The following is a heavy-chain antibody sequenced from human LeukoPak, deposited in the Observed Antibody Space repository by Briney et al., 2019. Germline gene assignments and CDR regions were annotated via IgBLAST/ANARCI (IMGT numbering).Heavy chain of an antibody. Sequence: ASVKVSCKASGYTFTGYYMHWVRQAPGQGLEWMGWINPNSGGTNNAQKFQGRVTMTRDTSISTAYMELSRLRSDDTAVYYCARLLLGATGFDYWGQGTLVTVSS. CDR3: ARLLLGATGFDY. V-gene: IGHV1-2*02. CDR1: GYTFTGYY. D-gene: IGHD1-26*01. J-gene: IGHJ4*02. CDR2: INPNSGGT.